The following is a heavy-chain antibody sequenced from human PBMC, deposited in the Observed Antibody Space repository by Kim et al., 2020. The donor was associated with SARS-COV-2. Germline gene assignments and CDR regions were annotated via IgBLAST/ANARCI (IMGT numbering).Heavy chain of an antibody. V-gene: IGHV1-69*13. J-gene: IGHJ4*02. CDR3: ARDEPAGRVGGTVWLVY. D-gene: IGHD3-16*01. Sequence: SVKVSCKASGGTFSSYAISWVRQAPGQGLEWMGGIIPIFGTANYAQKFQGRVTITADESTSTAYMELSSLRSEDTAVYYCARDEPAGRVGGTVWLVYWGQGTLVTVSS. CDR2: IIPIFGTA. CDR1: GGTFSSYA.